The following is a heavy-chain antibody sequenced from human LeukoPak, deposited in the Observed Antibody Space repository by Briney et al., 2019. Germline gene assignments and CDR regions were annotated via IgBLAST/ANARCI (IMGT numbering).Heavy chain of an antibody. V-gene: IGHV1-69*02. J-gene: IGHJ3*02. Sequence: SVNVSCKASAPTISRYNISWVLQDPGQGVECMGRIIPILGIANYAQKFQGRATITADKSTSTAYMELSSLRSEDTAVYYCASIYYDSSGQDAFDIWGQGAMVTVSS. CDR2: IIPILGIA. CDR1: APTISRYN. CDR3: ASIYYDSSGQDAFDI. D-gene: IGHD3-22*01.